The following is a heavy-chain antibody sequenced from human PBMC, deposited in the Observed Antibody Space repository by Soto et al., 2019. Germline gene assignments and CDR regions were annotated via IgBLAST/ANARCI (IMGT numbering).Heavy chain of an antibody. D-gene: IGHD3-16*01. CDR3: AREGEGLDY. CDR1: GLTFSSYA. CDR2: ISYDGSDK. V-gene: IGHV3-30-3*01. J-gene: IGHJ4*02. Sequence: QVQLVESGGGVVQPGRSLRLSCAASGLTFSSYALHWVRQAPGKGLEWVADISYDGSDKYYADSVKGRFTISRDNSKNTLYLQMNSLRTEDTAVYYCAREGEGLDYWGQGTLVTVSS.